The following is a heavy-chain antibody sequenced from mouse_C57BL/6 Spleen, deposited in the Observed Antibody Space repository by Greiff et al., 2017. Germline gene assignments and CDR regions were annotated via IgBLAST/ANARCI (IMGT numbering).Heavy chain of an antibody. CDR2: IYPGDGDT. CDR1: GYAFSSYW. Sequence: VKLQESGAELVKPGASVKISCKASGYAFSSYWMNWVKQRPGKGLEWIGQIYPGDGDTNYNGKFKGKATLTADNSSSTAYMQLSSLTSEDSAVYFCARYGGSSYYAMDYWGQGTSVTVSS. D-gene: IGHD1-1*01. J-gene: IGHJ4*01. V-gene: IGHV1-80*01. CDR3: ARYGGSSYYAMDY.